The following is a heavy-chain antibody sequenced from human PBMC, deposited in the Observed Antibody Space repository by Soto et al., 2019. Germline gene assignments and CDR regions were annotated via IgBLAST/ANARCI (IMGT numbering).Heavy chain of an antibody. V-gene: IGHV4-34*01. CDR3: ARAERGGYSYGYRGRNYYYGMDV. D-gene: IGHD5-18*01. CDR1: GGSFSGYY. CDR2: INHSGST. Sequence: SETLSLTCAVYGGSFSGYYWSWIRQPPGKGLEWIGEINHSGSTNYNPSLKSRVTISVDTSKNQFSLRLSSVTAADTAVYYCARAERGGYSYGYRGRNYYYGMDVWGQGTTVT. J-gene: IGHJ6*02.